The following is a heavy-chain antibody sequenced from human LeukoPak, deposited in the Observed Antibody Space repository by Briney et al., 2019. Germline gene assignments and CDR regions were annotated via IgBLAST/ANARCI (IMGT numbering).Heavy chain of an antibody. J-gene: IGHJ4*02. CDR2: VYYTGST. V-gene: IGHV4-59*01. D-gene: IGHD3-16*01. CDR3: ARVRYRLAETYIDY. CDR1: GGSISSYY. Sequence: SETLSLTCTVSGGSISSYYWSWVRQPPGKGLEWIGFVYYTGSTNYSPSLKSRVTISVDTSKNQFSLKLRSVTAADTAVYYCARVRYRLAETYIDYWGQGTLVTVSS.